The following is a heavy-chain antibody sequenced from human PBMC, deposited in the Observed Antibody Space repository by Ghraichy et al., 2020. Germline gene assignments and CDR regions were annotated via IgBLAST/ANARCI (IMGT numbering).Heavy chain of an antibody. Sequence: GGSLRLSCAASGFTFSSYSMNWVRQAPGKGLEWVSSISSSSSYIYYADSVKGRFTISRDNAKNSLYLQMNSLRAEDTAVYYCAAHCSSTSCLGHWGQGTLVTVSS. CDR1: GFTFSSYS. D-gene: IGHD2-2*01. V-gene: IGHV3-21*01. CDR2: ISSSSSYI. CDR3: AAHCSSTSCLGH. J-gene: IGHJ4*02.